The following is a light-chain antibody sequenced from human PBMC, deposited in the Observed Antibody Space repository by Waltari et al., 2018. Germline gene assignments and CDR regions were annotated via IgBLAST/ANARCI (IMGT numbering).Light chain of an antibody. CDR2: TLS. CDR1: QSLLDSDDGNTY. CDR3: MQRIEFPWT. J-gene: IGKJ1*01. V-gene: IGKV2-40*01. Sequence: DIVMTQTPLSLPVTPGEPASISCRSSQSLLDSDDGNTYLDWYLQKPGQSPQLLIYTLSDRASGVPDRFSGSGSGTDFTLKISRVEAEDGGVYYCMQRIEFPWTFGQGTKVEIK.